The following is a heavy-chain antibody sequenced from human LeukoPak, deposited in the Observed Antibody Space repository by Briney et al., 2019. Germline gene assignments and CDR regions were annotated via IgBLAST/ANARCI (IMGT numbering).Heavy chain of an antibody. D-gene: IGHD6-19*01. J-gene: IGHJ4*02. CDR3: AKRQWLAPSRGGFDY. V-gene: IGHV3-23*01. CDR2: ISGSGGST. Sequence: GGSLRLSCAASGFTFSSYAMSWVRQAPGKGLEWVSAISGSGGSTYYADSVKGRFTISRDNSKNTLYLQMNSLRAEDTAVYYCAKRQWLAPSRGGFDYWGQGTLVTVSS. CDR1: GFTFSSYA.